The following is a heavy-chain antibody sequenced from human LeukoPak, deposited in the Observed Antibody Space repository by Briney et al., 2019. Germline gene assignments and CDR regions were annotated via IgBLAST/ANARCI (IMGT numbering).Heavy chain of an antibody. V-gene: IGHV3-11*01. D-gene: IGHD3-10*01. J-gene: IGHJ4*02. CDR3: ARDAVTMVRGVNY. CDR1: GFTFSDYY. CDR2: TSSSGSTI. Sequence: PGGSLRLSCAASGFTFSDYYMSWIRQAPGKGLKWVSYTSSSGSTIYYADSVKGRFTISRDNAKNSLYLQMNSLRAEDTAVYYCARDAVTMVRGVNYWGQGTLVTVSS.